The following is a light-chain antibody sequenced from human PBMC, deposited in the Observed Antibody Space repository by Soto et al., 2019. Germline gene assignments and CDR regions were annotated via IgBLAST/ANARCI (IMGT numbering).Light chain of an antibody. V-gene: IGLV2-14*01. CDR1: SSDVGGYNS. CDR2: DVT. J-gene: IGLJ1*01. CDR3: SSFTSSMTKV. Sequence: QSALTQPASVSGSPGQSITISCTGTSSDVGGYNSVSWSQQHPGKAPKLILYDVTDRPSGVSYRFSGSESGNTASLTISGLQAAVEADYFCSSFTSSMTKVFGSRTKLTVL.